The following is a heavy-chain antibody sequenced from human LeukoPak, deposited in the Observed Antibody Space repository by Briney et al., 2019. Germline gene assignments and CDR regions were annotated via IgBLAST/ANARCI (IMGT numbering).Heavy chain of an antibody. CDR2: ISAYNGNT. D-gene: IGHD2-21*02. Sequence: ASVKVSCKASGYTFTSYGISWVRQAPGQGLEWMGWISAYNGNTNYAQKLQGRVTMTTDTSTSTAYMELSSLRSEDTAVYYCARGDRKYNWFDPWGQGTLVTVSS. J-gene: IGHJ5*02. V-gene: IGHV1-18*01. CDR3: ARGDRKYNWFDP. CDR1: GYTFTSYG.